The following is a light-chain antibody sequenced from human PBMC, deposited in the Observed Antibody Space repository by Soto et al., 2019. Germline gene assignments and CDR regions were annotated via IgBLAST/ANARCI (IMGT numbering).Light chain of an antibody. V-gene: IGKV3-20*01. CDR1: QSISSVY. Sequence: ESVLTQSPGTLSLSPGERATLSCRASQSISSVYLAWYQQKPGQAPRLLIYGASTRATGIPDRFSGSGSGTDFTLTISGLEPEDFAVYYCQQYGSSRSYTFGQGTKVDIK. CDR2: GAS. J-gene: IGKJ2*01. CDR3: QQYGSSRSYT.